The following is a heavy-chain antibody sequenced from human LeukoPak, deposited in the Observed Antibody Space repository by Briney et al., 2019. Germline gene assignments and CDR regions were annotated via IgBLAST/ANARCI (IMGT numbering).Heavy chain of an antibody. Sequence: NTSETLSLTCTVSGGSISSYYWSWIRQPAGKGLEWIGRIYTSGSTNYNPSLKSRVTMSVDTSKNQFSLKLSSVTAADTAVYYCASTYYDILTGYGPFDYWGQGTLATVSS. CDR1: GGSISSYY. V-gene: IGHV4-4*07. J-gene: IGHJ4*02. CDR3: ASTYYDILTGYGPFDY. CDR2: IYTSGST. D-gene: IGHD3-9*01.